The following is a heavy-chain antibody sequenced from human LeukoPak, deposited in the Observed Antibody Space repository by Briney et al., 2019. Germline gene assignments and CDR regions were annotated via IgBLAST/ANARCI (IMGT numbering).Heavy chain of an antibody. CDR2: ISGSGGST. D-gene: IGHD3-16*01. Sequence: GGSLRLSCAASGFTFSSYAMSWVRQAPGKGLEWVSAISGSGGSTYYADSVKGRFTISRDNAKNTLYLQMDSLRAEDTAVYFCARGYATRGRDNSVGFDYWGQGALVTVSS. CDR1: GFTFSSYA. J-gene: IGHJ4*02. V-gene: IGHV3-23*01. CDR3: ARGYATRGRDNSVGFDY.